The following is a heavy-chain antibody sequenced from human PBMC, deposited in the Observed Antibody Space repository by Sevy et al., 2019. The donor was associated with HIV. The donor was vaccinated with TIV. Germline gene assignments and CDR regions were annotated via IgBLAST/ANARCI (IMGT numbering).Heavy chain of an antibody. D-gene: IGHD3-22*01. CDR2: MFYSGST. Sequence: SETLSLTCTVSGGSISSGDYYWSWIRQPPGKGLEWIWYMFYSGSTYFNPSLKSRVTISLDTSKSQFSLRLSSVTAADTAVFYCARQRASSGYFYFDSWGQGTLVTVSS. CDR1: GGSISSGDYY. J-gene: IGHJ4*02. CDR3: ARQRASSGYFYFDS. V-gene: IGHV4-30-4*01.